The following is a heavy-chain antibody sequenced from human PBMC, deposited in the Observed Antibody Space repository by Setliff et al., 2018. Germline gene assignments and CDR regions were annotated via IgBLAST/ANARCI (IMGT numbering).Heavy chain of an antibody. CDR3: VREGYSEYFQD. V-gene: IGHV4-28*03. J-gene: IGHJ1*01. D-gene: IGHD1-1*01. CDR2: IYHDGNP. Sequence: KTSETLSLTCAVSGVSVNSLTWWSWVRQTPGKGLEWIGFIYHDGNPQFNPSVNYNPSLKSRVTMSIDKSKNQFSLNLRSVTAADTAVYYCVREGYSEYFQDWGRGTLVTVSS. CDR1: GVSVNSLTW.